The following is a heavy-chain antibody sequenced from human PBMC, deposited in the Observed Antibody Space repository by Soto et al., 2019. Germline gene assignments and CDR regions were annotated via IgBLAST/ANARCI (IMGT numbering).Heavy chain of an antibody. V-gene: IGHV1-69*01. D-gene: IGHD3-10*01. CDR1: GGTFNNYA. Sequence: QVQLAQSGAEVKKRGSSVKVSCRVSGGTFNNYAISWVRQAPGEGLEWMGGIIPAFGTPKYAQRFQDRVTISADVYAATAYMELTSLRSDDTAVYHCARDTREITRVRGVIPYYIYHMDVWGPGTTVAVSS. J-gene: IGHJ6*02. CDR2: IIPAFGTP. CDR3: ARDTREITRVRGVIPYYIYHMDV.